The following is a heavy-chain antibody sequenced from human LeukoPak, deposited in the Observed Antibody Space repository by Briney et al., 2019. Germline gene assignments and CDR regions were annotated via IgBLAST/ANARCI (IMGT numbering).Heavy chain of an antibody. D-gene: IGHD5-24*01. Sequence: GGSLRLSCAAPGFTFSSFGMHWVRQAPGKGLEWVAFIRFNGSNKYYTDSVKGRFTISRDNSKSTLSLQMNSLRPEDTAVFYCARDLGMGTRIDFRGQGTLVTVSS. CDR3: ARDLGMGTRIDF. CDR1: GFTFSSFG. V-gene: IGHV3-30*02. CDR2: IRFNGSNK. J-gene: IGHJ4*02.